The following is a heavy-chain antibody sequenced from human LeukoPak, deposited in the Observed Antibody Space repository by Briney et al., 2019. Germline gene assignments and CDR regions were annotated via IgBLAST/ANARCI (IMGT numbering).Heavy chain of an antibody. V-gene: IGHV3-33*01. CDR1: GFTLSSHG. J-gene: IGHJ4*02. Sequence: GGSLRLSCAASGFTLSSHGMHWVRQAPGKGLEWVAVIWYDGSNKYYADSVKGRFTISRDNSKNTLYLQMNSLRAEDTAVYYCARDLGYCSGGICYSYYFDSWGQGTLVTVSS. CDR3: ARDLGYCSGGICYSYYFDS. D-gene: IGHD2-15*01. CDR2: IWYDGSNK.